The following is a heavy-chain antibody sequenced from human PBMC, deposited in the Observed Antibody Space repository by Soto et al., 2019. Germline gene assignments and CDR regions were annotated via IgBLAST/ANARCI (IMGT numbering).Heavy chain of an antibody. D-gene: IGHD1-20*01. CDR3: AREVSGIQAFDY. CDR1: GGSINGSYW. Sequence: QVQLQESGPGLVKPSETLSLTCVVSGGSINGSYWWNWVRQPPGKGLEWIGEISHGGSTNFNPSLKSRATISVDKSKNHLSLKLDSVTAADTAVYYCAREVSGIQAFDYWGQGTLVIVSP. CDR2: ISHGGST. V-gene: IGHV4-4*02. J-gene: IGHJ4*02.